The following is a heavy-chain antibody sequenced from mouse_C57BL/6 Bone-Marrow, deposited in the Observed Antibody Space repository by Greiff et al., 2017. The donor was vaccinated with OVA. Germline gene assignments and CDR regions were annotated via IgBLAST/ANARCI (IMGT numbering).Heavy chain of an antibody. CDR3: AVITTVVAPY. V-gene: IGHV3-6*01. CDR1: GYSITSGYY. CDR2: ISYDGSN. Sequence: EVKLVESGPGLVKPSQSLSLTCSVTGYSITSGYYWNWLRQFPGNKLEWMGYISYDGSNNYNPSLKNRISITRDTSKNQFFLKLNSVTTEDTATYYCAVITTVVAPYWGQGTLVTVSA. J-gene: IGHJ3*01. D-gene: IGHD1-1*01.